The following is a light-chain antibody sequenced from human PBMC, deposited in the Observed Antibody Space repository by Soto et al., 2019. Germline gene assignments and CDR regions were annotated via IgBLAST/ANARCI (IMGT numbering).Light chain of an antibody. J-gene: IGKJ1*01. CDR2: GAS. Sequence: EIVMTQSPATLSVSPGERETLSCRASQSVSILLAWYQQKPGQAPRLIIYGASNRATGIPDRFSGSGSGTDFTLTISRLEPEDFAVYYCQQYGSSGTFGQGTKVDIK. V-gene: IGKV3-20*01. CDR1: QSVSIL. CDR3: QQYGSSGT.